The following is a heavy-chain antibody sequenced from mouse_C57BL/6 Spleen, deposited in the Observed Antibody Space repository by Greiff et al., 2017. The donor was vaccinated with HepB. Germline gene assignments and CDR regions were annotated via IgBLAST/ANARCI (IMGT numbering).Heavy chain of an antibody. J-gene: IGHJ3*01. CDR1: GFTLSAYG. V-gene: IGHV5-17*01. CDR2: ISCGSSTI. D-gene: IGHD2-4*01. CDR3: ARNYDYDWFAY. Sequence: EVHLVESGGGLVRPGGSLNLSCAASGFTLSAYGMHWVRRAPEKGLGWVAYISCGSSTIYYADTVKGRFTISRDNAKNTLFLQMTSLRSEDTAMYYCARNYDYDWFAYWGQGTLVTVSA.